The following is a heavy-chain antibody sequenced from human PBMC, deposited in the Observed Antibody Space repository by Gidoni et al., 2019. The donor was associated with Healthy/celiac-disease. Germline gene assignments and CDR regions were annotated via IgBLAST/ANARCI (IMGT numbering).Heavy chain of an antibody. CDR1: GYTFTSSA. J-gene: IGHJ4*02. D-gene: IGHD5-18*01. CDR2: INAGNGNT. Sequence: QVQLVQSGAAVKKPGASVKVSCKASGYTFTSSAMHWLRQAPGQRLEWMGWINAGNGNTKYSQKFQGRVTITRGTSASTAYMGLSSLRSEDTAVYYCARDYISVDTAMAGFFDYWGQGTLVTVSS. V-gene: IGHV1-3*01. CDR3: ARDYISVDTAMAGFFDY.